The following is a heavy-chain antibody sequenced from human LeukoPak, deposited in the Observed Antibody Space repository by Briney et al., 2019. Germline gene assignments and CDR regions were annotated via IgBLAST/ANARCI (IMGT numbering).Heavy chain of an antibody. Sequence: GGSLRLSCAASGFTFSSYGMHWVRQAPGKGLEWVAVISYDGSNKYYADSVKGRFTISRDNSKNTLYLQMNSLRAEDTAVYYCIRGTGTTSNWFDPWGQGTLVTVSS. CDR2: ISYDGSNK. CDR1: GFTFSSYG. J-gene: IGHJ5*02. CDR3: IRGTGTTSNWFDP. D-gene: IGHD1-1*01. V-gene: IGHV3-30*03.